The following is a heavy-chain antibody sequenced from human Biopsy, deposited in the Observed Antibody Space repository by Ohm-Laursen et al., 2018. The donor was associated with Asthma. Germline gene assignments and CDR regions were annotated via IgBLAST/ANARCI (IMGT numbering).Heavy chain of an antibody. Sequence: TLSLTCTAGGAYIGSRDHHWSWIRQSPGTGLEWIGFVFWSGTTHYNRSLERRLSISIDTTRNEFSMTLRSVTAADTAVYFCARVASYGDLYFGIDVWGPGTTVSVS. D-gene: IGHD4-17*01. V-gene: IGHV4-30-4*01. J-gene: IGHJ6*02. CDR2: VFWSGTT. CDR3: ARVASYGDLYFGIDV. CDR1: GAYIGSRDHH.